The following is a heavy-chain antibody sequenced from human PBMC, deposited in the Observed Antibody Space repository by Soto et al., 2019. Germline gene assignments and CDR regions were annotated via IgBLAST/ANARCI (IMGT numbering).Heavy chain of an antibody. CDR1: GGTFSSYG. Sequence: ASVKVSCKASGGTFSSYGISWVRQAPGQGLEWMGIINPSGGSTSYAQKFQGRVTMTRDTSTSTVYMELSSLRSEDTAVYYCARKVVTAPGAFDIWGQGTMVTVSS. D-gene: IGHD2-21*02. CDR2: INPSGGST. V-gene: IGHV1-46*03. CDR3: ARKVVTAPGAFDI. J-gene: IGHJ3*02.